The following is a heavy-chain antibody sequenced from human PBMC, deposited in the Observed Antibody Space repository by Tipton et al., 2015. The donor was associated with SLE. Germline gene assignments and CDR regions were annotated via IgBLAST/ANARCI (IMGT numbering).Heavy chain of an antibody. CDR2: ISWDGGST. J-gene: IGHJ4*02. V-gene: IGHV3-43*01. CDR1: GFTFDDYT. Sequence: GSLRLSCAASGFTFDDYTMHWVRQAPGKGLEWVSLISWDGGSTYYADSVKGRFTISRDNSKNSLYLQMNSLRAEDTALYYCAKAPEGVVAAPNFDYWGQGTLVTVSS. D-gene: IGHD2-15*01. CDR3: AKAPEGVVAAPNFDY.